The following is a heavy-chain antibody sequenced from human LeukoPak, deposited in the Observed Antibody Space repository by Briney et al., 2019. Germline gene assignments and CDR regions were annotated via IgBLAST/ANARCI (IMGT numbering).Heavy chain of an antibody. CDR1: GGSISSYHW. V-gene: IGHV4-4*02. Sequence: SGTLPLTCAVSGGSISSYHWWSWVRQSPGKGLEWIGEIFPSGATNYNPSLKSRVTISLDKSKNQFSLNLTSVTAADTAVYFCARDLGVGATPLGYWGQGALVTVSS. CDR2: IFPSGAT. D-gene: IGHD1-26*01. CDR3: ARDLGVGATPLGY. J-gene: IGHJ4*02.